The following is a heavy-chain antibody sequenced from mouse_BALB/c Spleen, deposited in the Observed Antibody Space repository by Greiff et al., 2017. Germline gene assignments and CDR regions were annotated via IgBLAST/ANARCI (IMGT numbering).Heavy chain of an antibody. CDR3: ARGDYLGAMDY. Sequence: EVKLMESGPELVKPGASVKMSCKASGYTFTSYVMHWVKQKPGQGLEWIGYINPYNDGTKYNEKFKGKATLTSDKSSSTAYMELSSLTSEDSAVYYCARGDYLGAMDYWGQGTSVTVSS. CDR2: INPYNDGT. CDR1: GYTFTSYV. V-gene: IGHV1-14*01. J-gene: IGHJ4*01. D-gene: IGHD5-5*01.